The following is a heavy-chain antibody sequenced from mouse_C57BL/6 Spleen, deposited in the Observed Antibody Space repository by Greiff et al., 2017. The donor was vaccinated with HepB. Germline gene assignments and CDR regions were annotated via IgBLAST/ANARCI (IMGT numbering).Heavy chain of an antibody. D-gene: IGHD2-3*01. J-gene: IGHJ1*03. CDR2: IDPNSGGT. CDR1: GYTFTSYW. CDR3: ARGDGYSWYFDV. V-gene: IGHV1-72*01. Sequence: QVHVKQPGAELVKPGASVKLSCKASGYTFTSYWMHWVKQRPGRGLEWIGRIDPNSGGTKYNEKFKSKATLTVDKPSSTAYMRLSSLTSEDSAVYYCARGDGYSWYFDVWGTGTTVTVSS.